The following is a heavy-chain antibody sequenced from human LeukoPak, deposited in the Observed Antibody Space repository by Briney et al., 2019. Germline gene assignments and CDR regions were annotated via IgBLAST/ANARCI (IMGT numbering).Heavy chain of an antibody. J-gene: IGHJ4*02. Sequence: ASVKISCKVSGYTFTDYYMHWVQQAPGKGLEWMGLVDPEDGETIYAEKFQGRVTITADTSTDTAYMELSSLRSEDTAVYYCATDTYHTPAAAGRGAGYWGQGTLVTVSS. CDR2: VDPEDGET. V-gene: IGHV1-69-2*01. D-gene: IGHD6-13*01. CDR3: ATDTYHTPAAAGRGAGY. CDR1: GYTFTDYY.